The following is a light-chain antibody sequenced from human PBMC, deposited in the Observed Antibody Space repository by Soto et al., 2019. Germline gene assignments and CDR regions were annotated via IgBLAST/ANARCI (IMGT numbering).Light chain of an antibody. Sequence: DIQMTQSPSSLSASVGDRVTITCRASQTISSYLNWYQQKPGKAPNLLIYAASSLRSGVPSKFSGSGSGTDFTLTISSLQPEDFATYYCQQSYSTPPITFGQGTRLEI. J-gene: IGKJ5*01. CDR2: AAS. V-gene: IGKV1-39*01. CDR3: QQSYSTPPIT. CDR1: QTISSY.